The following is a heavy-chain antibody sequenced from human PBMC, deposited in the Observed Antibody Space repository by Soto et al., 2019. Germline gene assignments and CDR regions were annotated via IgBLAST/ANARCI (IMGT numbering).Heavy chain of an antibody. D-gene: IGHD1-7*01. Sequence: GASVKVSCKVSGYTLTELSMHWVRQAPGQGLEWMGGIDPVVGAANYAQKFQGRVTIIADESTSTAYMELSSLRSEDTAVYYCVTGTTSYYYYGMDVWGQGTTVTVSS. CDR2: IDPVVGAA. CDR1: GYTLTELS. J-gene: IGHJ6*02. CDR3: VTGTTSYYYYGMDV. V-gene: IGHV1-24*01.